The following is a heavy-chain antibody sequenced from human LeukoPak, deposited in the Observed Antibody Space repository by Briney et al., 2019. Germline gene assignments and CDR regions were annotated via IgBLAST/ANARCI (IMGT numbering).Heavy chain of an antibody. CDR1: GFTFSSYS. V-gene: IGHV3-48*01. CDR3: AKHFSFMITFGGVIVRDRDDAFDI. Sequence: PGGSLRLSCAASGFTFSSYSMNWVRQAPGKGLEWVSYISSSSSTIYYADSVKGRFTISRDNSKNTLYLQMNSLRAEDTAVYYCAKHFSFMITFGGVIVRDRDDAFDIWGQGTMVTVSS. J-gene: IGHJ3*02. CDR2: ISSSSSTI. D-gene: IGHD3-16*02.